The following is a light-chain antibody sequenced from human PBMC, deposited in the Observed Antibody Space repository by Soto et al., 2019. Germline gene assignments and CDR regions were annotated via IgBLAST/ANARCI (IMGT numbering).Light chain of an antibody. CDR1: QSVSNNY. J-gene: IGKJ1*01. CDR2: GAS. Sequence: EIVLTQSPGTLSLSPGERATLSCRASQSVSNNYLAWYQQKPGQAPRLLIYGASNRATGIPDRFSGSVSGTDFTLTISRLELEDFTVYYCQQYGSSGTFGQGTKVDIK. CDR3: QQYGSSGT. V-gene: IGKV3-20*01.